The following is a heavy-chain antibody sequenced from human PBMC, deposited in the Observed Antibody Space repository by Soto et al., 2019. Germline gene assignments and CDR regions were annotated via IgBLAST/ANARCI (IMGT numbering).Heavy chain of an antibody. CDR3: ARVGGSSRAKTFDY. J-gene: IGHJ4*02. V-gene: IGHV4-59*01. CDR2: IYYSGST. D-gene: IGHD6-13*01. Sequence: SETLSLTCTVSGGSLSSYYWSWIRQPPGKGLEWIGYIYYSGSTNYNLSLKSRLTISVDTSKNQFSLKLSSVTAADTAVYYCARVGGSSRAKTFDYWGQGTLVTVSS. CDR1: GGSLSSYY.